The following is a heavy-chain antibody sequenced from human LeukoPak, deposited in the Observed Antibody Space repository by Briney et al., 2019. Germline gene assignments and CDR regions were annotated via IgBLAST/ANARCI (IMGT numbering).Heavy chain of an antibody. CDR1: GYTFTGYY. J-gene: IGHJ6*03. D-gene: IGHD3-22*01. V-gene: IGHV1-2*02. CDR3: ARDPKNFYDSRFDYYHMDV. Sequence: GASVKVSCKTSGYTFTGYYMHWVRQAPGQGLEWMGWIYPNSGGTKYAQKFQGRVTMTRDTSINTAYMELNGLRSDDTAIYYCARDPKNFYDSRFDYYHMDVWGKGTTVTISS. CDR2: IYPNSGGT.